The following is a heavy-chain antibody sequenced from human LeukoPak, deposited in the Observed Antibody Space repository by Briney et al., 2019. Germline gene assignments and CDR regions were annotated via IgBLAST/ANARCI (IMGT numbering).Heavy chain of an antibody. Sequence: SETLSLTCTVSGGSISSYYWSWIRQPPGKGLEWIGYIYYSGSTNYNPSLKSRVTISVDTSKNQFSLKLSSVTAADTAVYYCARDDNYDGSGDVWGKGTTVTVSS. CDR2: IYYSGST. D-gene: IGHD3-10*01. CDR1: GGSISSYY. J-gene: IGHJ6*04. V-gene: IGHV4-59*01. CDR3: ARDDNYDGSGDV.